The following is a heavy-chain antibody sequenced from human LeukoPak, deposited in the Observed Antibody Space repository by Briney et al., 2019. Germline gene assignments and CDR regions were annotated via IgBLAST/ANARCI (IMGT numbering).Heavy chain of an antibody. CDR3: ARDGDSSGYYRYYYYYGMDV. D-gene: IGHD3-22*01. CDR1: GFTFSSYA. Sequence: GGSLRLSCAASGFTFSSYAMSWVRQAPGKGLEWVSAISGSSSYIYYADSVKGRFTISRDNAKNSLYLQMNSLRAEDTAVYYCARDGDSSGYYRYYYYYGMDVWGQGTTVTVSS. V-gene: IGHV3-21*01. J-gene: IGHJ6*02. CDR2: ISGSSSYI.